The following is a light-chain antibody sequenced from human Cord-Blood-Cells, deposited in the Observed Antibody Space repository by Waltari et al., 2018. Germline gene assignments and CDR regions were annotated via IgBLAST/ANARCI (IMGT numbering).Light chain of an antibody. Sequence: QSALTQPASVSGSPGQSITISCTGTSSAVGGYNYVSWYQQHPGKAPKLMIYDVSNRPSGVSNRFSDSKSGNTASLTISGLQAEDEADYYCSSYTSSSTPWVFSGGTKLTVL. CDR2: DVS. J-gene: IGLJ3*02. V-gene: IGLV2-14*01. CDR1: SSAVGGYNY. CDR3: SSYTSSSTPWV.